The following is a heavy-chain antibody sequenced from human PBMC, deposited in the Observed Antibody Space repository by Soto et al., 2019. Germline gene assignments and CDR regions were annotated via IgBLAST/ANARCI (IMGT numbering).Heavy chain of an antibody. D-gene: IGHD4-17*01. J-gene: IGHJ6*03. CDR3: ARVNGDDDYYYYYYMDV. V-gene: IGHV1-18*01. Sequence: ASVKVSCKASGYTFTSYGISWVRQAPGQGLEWMGWISAYNGNTNYAQKLQGRVTMTTDTSTSTAYMELRSLRSDDTAVYYCARVNGDDDYYYYYYMDVWGKGTTVTVSS. CDR1: GYTFTSYG. CDR2: ISAYNGNT.